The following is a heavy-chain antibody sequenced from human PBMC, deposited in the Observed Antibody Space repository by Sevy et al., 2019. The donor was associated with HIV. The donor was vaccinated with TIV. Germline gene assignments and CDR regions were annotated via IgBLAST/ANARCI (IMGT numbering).Heavy chain of an antibody. Sequence: ASVKVAGKASGFTFTSSAMQWVRQARGQRLEWIGCIVVGSGNTNYAQKFQERVTITRDMSTSTAYMELSSLRSEDTAVYYCAATGTLRNYYYGMDVWGQGTTVTVSS. D-gene: IGHD1-7*01. CDR2: IVVGSGNT. V-gene: IGHV1-58*02. J-gene: IGHJ6*02. CDR1: GFTFTSSA. CDR3: AATGTLRNYYYGMDV.